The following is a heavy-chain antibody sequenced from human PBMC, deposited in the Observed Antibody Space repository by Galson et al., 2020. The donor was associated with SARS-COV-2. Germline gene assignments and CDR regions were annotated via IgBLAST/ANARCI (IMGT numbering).Heavy chain of an antibody. CDR2: IDPSDSYT. CDR3: ASSLILSFDY. V-gene: IGHV5-10-1*01. D-gene: IGHD3-16*01. Sequence: KIGESLKISCKGSGYSFTSYWISWVRQMPGKGLEWMGRIDPSDSYTNYSPSFQGHVTISTDKSISTAYLQWSSLKASDTAMYYCASSLILSFDYWGQGTLVTVSS. CDR1: GYSFTSYW. J-gene: IGHJ4*02.